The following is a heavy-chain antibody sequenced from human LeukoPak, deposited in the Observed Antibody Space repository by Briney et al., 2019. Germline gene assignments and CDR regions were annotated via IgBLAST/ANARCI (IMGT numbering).Heavy chain of an antibody. CDR1: GYTLTELS. CDR2: FDPEDGET. J-gene: IGHJ4*02. V-gene: IGHV1-24*01. Sequence: ASVKVSCKVSGYTLTELSMHWVRQAPGKGLEWMGGFDPEDGETIYAQKFQGRLTMTRDTSTSTLYMELSSLGSEDTAVYYCAREGVAATGLDYWGQGTLVTVSS. D-gene: IGHD6-13*01. CDR3: AREGVAATGLDY.